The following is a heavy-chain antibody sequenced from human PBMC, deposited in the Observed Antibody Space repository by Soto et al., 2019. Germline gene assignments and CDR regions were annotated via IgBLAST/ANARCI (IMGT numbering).Heavy chain of an antibody. CDR3: TTDPYCGGYCYVQYFDY. CDR1: GFTFSNAW. Sequence: EVQLVESGGGLVKPGGSLRLSCAASGFTFSNAWMSWVRQAPVKGLEWVGRIKSKTEGGTTDYAAPVKGRFTISRDDSKNTLYLQMNSLKTEDTAVYYCTTDPYCGGYCYVQYFDYWGQGTLVTVSS. D-gene: IGHD2-21*01. V-gene: IGHV3-15*01. J-gene: IGHJ4*02. CDR2: IKSKTEGGTT.